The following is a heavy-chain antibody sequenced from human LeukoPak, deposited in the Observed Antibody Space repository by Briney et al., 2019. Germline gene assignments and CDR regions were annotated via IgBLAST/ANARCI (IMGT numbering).Heavy chain of an antibody. Sequence: SETLSLTCTVSGGSSSNYCWSWIRQPAGKGLEWIGRISNSGSTNYNLVHKSRVTMSVDTSKKQFSVRLSSVTAADTAMYYCAREAGASSFRPLDCWGQGVLVSVSS. CDR3: AREAGASSFRPLDC. CDR1: GGSSSNYC. V-gene: IGHV4-4*07. J-gene: IGHJ4*02. CDR2: ISNSGST. D-gene: IGHD1-26*01.